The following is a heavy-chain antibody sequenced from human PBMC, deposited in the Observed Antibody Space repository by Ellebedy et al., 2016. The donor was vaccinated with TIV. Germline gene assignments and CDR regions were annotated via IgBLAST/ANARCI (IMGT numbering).Heavy chain of an antibody. CDR2: IFHTVNT. V-gene: IGHV4-30-2*01. Sequence: MPSETLSLTCAVSSGSISSGGYSWSWLRQPPGKGLEWIGDIFHTVNTYYNSSLKSRVTMSVDTSRNQFSLKLNFVTAADTAMYFCATATGGWMAPHAFDIWGQGTLVTVSS. D-gene: IGHD2-8*02. CDR3: ATATGGWMAPHAFDI. J-gene: IGHJ3*02. CDR1: SGSISSGGYS.